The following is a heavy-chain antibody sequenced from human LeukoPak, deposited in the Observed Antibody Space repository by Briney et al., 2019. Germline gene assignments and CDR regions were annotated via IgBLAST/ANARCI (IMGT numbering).Heavy chain of an antibody. J-gene: IGHJ4*02. CDR2: ISSGGGT. V-gene: IGHV3-23*01. CDR3: AREKVEMATISPFDY. D-gene: IGHD5-24*01. CDR1: GFTFSSYA. Sequence: PGGSLRLSCAASGFTFSSYAMTWVRQAPGKGLEWVSAISSGGGTYYADPVKGRFTISRGNAKNSLYLQMNSLRAEDTAVYYCAREKVEMATISPFDYWGQGTLVTVSS.